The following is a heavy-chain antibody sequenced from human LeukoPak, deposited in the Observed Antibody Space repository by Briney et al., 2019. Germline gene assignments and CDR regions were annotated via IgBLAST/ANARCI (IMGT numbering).Heavy chain of an antibody. CDR1: GFTFSSYW. V-gene: IGHV3-74*01. CDR2: INSDGSST. Sequence: GGSLRLSCAASGFTFSSYWMHWVRQAPGKGLVWVSRINSDGSSTSYADSVKGRFTISRDNAKNTLYLQMNSLRAEDTAVYYCARSLPPADSELVYYYGMDVWGKGTTVTVSS. J-gene: IGHJ6*04. CDR3: ARSLPPADSELVYYYGMDV. D-gene: IGHD2-2*01.